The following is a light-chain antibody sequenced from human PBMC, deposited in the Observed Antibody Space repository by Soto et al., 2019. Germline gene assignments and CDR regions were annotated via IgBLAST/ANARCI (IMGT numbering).Light chain of an antibody. J-gene: IGKJ5*01. Sequence: DIQMTQSPSTLSASVRDRVTITCRASQSISRWLAWHQQKPGKAPKLLIYKASNLQSGVPSRFSGSGSGTEFTLTISSLQPDDFAIYYCQQYNSYSITFGQGTRLEMK. CDR2: KAS. V-gene: IGKV1-5*03. CDR3: QQYNSYSIT. CDR1: QSISRW.